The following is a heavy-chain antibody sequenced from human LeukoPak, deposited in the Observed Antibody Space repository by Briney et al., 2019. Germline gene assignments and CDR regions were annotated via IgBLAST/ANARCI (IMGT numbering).Heavy chain of an antibody. Sequence: GGSLRLSCAASGFTFSSYAMSWVRQAPGKGLEWVSAISGSGGSTYYADSVKGRFTISRDNSKNTLYLQMNSLRAEDTAVYYCAKSLPNYYDSSGYSGFDYWGQGSLVTVSS. CDR2: ISGSGGST. CDR3: AKSLPNYYDSSGYSGFDY. J-gene: IGHJ4*02. V-gene: IGHV3-23*01. D-gene: IGHD3-22*01. CDR1: GFTFSSYA.